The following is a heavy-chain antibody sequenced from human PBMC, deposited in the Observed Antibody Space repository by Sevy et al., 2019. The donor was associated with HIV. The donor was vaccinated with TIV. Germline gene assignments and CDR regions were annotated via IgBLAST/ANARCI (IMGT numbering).Heavy chain of an antibody. CDR1: GYTFTSYG. J-gene: IGHJ4*02. V-gene: IGHV1-18*01. CDR3: ARRYGDYVGVLDYFDY. Sequence: ASVKVSCKASGYTFTSYGISWVRQAPGQGLEWMGWINAYNGNTNYARKLQGRVTMTTDTSTSTAYMELRSLRSDDTAVYYCARRYGDYVGVLDYFDYWGQGTLVTVSS. CDR2: INAYNGNT. D-gene: IGHD4-17*01.